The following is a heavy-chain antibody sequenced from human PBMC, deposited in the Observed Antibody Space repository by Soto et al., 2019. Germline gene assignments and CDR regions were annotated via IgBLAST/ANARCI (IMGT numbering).Heavy chain of an antibody. CDR1: GFTFSSYS. CDR3: ARDTHIGFGSGDY. V-gene: IGHV3-48*02. CDR2: ISSSSSTI. D-gene: IGHD1-26*01. Sequence: EVQLVESGGGLVQPGGSLRLSCAASGFTFSSYSMNWVRQAPGKGLEWVSYISSSSSTIYYADSVKGRFTISRDNANNSLYLPMTSLRDEDTAVYYCARDTHIGFGSGDYWGQGTLVTFAS. J-gene: IGHJ4*02.